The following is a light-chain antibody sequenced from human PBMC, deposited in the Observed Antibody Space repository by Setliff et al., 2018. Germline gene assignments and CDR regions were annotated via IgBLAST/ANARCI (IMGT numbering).Light chain of an antibody. V-gene: IGLV1-44*01. Sequence: QSALTQPPSASGTPGQRVTISCSGSSSNIGSNTVNWYQQLPGMAPKLLIYRNNQRPSGVPDRFSGSKSGTSASLAISGLQSEDEADYYCAAWDDSLNGPVFGGGTKVTVL. J-gene: IGLJ2*01. CDR3: AAWDDSLNGPV. CDR1: SSNIGSNT. CDR2: RNN.